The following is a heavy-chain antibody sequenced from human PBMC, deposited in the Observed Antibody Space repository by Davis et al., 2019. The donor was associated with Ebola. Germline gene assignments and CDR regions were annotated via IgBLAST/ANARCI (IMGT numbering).Heavy chain of an antibody. J-gene: IGHJ4*02. CDR2: IYYSGSI. V-gene: IGHV4-59*01. CDR3: ARDRRDGYNYHFDY. D-gene: IGHD5-24*01. Sequence: SETLSLTCTVPAGSITNYYWSWIRQPPGKRLEWIGSIYYSGSINYNPSLKSRVTISLDTSKNQFSLKLTSVTAADTAVYYCARDRRDGYNYHFDYWGQGTLVTVSS. CDR1: AGSITNYY.